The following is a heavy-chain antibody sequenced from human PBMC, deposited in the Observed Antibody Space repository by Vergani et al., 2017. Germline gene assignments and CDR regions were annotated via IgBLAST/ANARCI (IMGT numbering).Heavy chain of an antibody. Sequence: QVQLQESGPGLVKPSQTLSLTCTVSGGSISSGSYYWSWIRQPAGKGLEWIGRIYTSGSTNYNPSLKIRVTISVDTSKNKFSLKLSSVTAADTAVYYCARVRELAPSYYYYYMDVWGKGTTVTVSS. CDR3: ARVRELAPSYYYYYMDV. J-gene: IGHJ6*03. D-gene: IGHD1-26*01. CDR1: GGSISSGSYY. V-gene: IGHV4-61*02. CDR2: IYTSGST.